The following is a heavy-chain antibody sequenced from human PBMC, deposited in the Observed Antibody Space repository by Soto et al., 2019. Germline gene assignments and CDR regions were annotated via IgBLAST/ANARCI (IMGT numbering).Heavy chain of an antibody. V-gene: IGHV4-30-4*01. CDR1: GGSISSGDYY. J-gene: IGHJ4*02. CDR3: ARAVAIFGVVSKFDY. Sequence: SSETLSLTCTVSGGSISSGDYYWSWIRQPPGKGLEWIGYIYYSGSTYYNPSLKSRVTISVDTSKNQFSLKLSSVTAADTAVYYCARAVAIFGVVSKFDYWGQGTLVTVSS. D-gene: IGHD3-3*01. CDR2: IYYSGST.